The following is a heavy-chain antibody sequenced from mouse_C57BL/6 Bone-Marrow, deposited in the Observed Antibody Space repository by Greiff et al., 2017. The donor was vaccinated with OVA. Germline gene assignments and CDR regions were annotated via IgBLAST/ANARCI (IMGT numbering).Heavy chain of an antibody. CDR3: AIYGITFYFDV. CDR1: GYTFTSYW. CDR2: IHPSDSDT. D-gene: IGHD1-2*01. Sequence: QVKLQQPGAELVKPGASVKVSCKASGYTFTSYWMHWVKQRPGQGLEWIGRIHPSDSDTNYNQKFKGKATLTVDKSSSTAYMQLSSLTSEDSAVYYCAIYGITFYFDVWGTGTTVTVSS. J-gene: IGHJ1*03. V-gene: IGHV1-74*01.